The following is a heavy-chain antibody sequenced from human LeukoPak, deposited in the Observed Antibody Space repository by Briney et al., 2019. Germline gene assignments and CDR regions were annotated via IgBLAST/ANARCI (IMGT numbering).Heavy chain of an antibody. CDR3: ARHQGRIPAD. D-gene: IGHD2-2*01. CDR1: GFTFSSYA. Sequence: GRSLRLSCAASGFTFSSYAMHCVRQAPGKGLEWVAVISYNGSNKYYADSVKGRFTISRDNSKNTLYLQMNSLRAEDTAVYYCARHQGRIPADWRQGTLVTVSS. CDR2: ISYNGSNK. V-gene: IGHV3-30-3*01. J-gene: IGHJ4*02.